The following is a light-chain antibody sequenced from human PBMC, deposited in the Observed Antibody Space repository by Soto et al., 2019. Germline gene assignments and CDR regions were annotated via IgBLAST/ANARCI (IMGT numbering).Light chain of an antibody. Sequence: EIVMTQSPATLSVSPGERATLSCRASQSISSNLAWYQQQPGQPPRLLIYGASTRATGIPARFSGSGSGTEFTLTISSLQSEDFAVYFCQQYDNWPPGTFGQGTKVEIK. J-gene: IGKJ1*01. CDR1: QSISSN. V-gene: IGKV3-15*01. CDR3: QQYDNWPPGT. CDR2: GAS.